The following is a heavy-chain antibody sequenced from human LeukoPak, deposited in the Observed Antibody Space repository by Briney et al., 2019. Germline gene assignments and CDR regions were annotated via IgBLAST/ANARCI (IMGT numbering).Heavy chain of an antibody. CDR3: ARGTYDFWSGYPVYNWFDP. Sequence: PSETLSLTCAVYGGSFSGYYWSWIRQPPGKGLEWIGEINHSGSTDYNPSLKSRVTISVDTSKNQFSLKLSSVTAADTAVYYCARGTYDFWSGYPVYNWFDPWGQGTLVTVSS. V-gene: IGHV4-34*01. J-gene: IGHJ5*02. CDR2: INHSGST. CDR1: GGSFSGYY. D-gene: IGHD3-3*01.